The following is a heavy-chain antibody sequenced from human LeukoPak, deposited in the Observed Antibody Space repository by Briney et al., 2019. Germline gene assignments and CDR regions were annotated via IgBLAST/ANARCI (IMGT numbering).Heavy chain of an antibody. V-gene: IGHV1-69*04. CDR3: ARENLTMIVSLNWFDP. CDR2: IIPILGIA. J-gene: IGHJ5*02. D-gene: IGHD3-22*01. Sequence: GALVKVSCKASGGTFSSYTISWVRQAPGQGLEWMGRIIPILGIANYAQKFQGRVTITADKSTSTAYMELSSLRSEDTAAYYCARENLTMIVSLNWFDPWGQGTLVTVSS. CDR1: GGTFSSYT.